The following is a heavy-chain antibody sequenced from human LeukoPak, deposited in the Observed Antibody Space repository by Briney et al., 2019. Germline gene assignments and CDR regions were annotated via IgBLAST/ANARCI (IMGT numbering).Heavy chain of an antibody. D-gene: IGHD4-17*01. CDR3: AREDYDYAFDI. CDR1: GFTFSDYY. J-gene: IGHJ3*02. V-gene: IGHV3-11*01. CDR2: ISSSGSTI. Sequence: GGSLRLSCAASGFTFSDYYMSWIRQAPGKGLEWVSYISSSGSTIYYADSVEGRFTISRDNAKNSLYLQMNSLRAEDTAVYYCAREDYDYAFDIWGQGTMVTVSS.